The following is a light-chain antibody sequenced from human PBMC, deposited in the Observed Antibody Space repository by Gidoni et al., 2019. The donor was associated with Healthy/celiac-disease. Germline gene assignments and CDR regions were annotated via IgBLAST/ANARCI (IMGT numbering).Light chain of an antibody. CDR3: QQYDNLPLT. CDR2: DAS. J-gene: IGKJ3*01. CDR1: QDISNY. Sequence: DIQMTQSPSSLSASVGDRVTITCQASQDISNYLNWYQQKPGKAPKLLIYDASNWETGVPSRFSGSGSGTDFTFTISSLQPEDIATYYCQQYDNLPLTFGPXTKVDIK. V-gene: IGKV1-33*01.